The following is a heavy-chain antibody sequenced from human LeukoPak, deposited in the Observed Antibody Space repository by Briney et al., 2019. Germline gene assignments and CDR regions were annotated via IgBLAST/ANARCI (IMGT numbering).Heavy chain of an antibody. Sequence: SQTLSLTCAISGDSVSSNSATWDWIRQSPSRGLEWLGRTYYRSKWYNDYAVSVKSRITINPDTSKNQFSLHLDSVTPEDTAVYYCARVGRSGTDYEYWGQGTLVTVSS. J-gene: IGHJ4*02. CDR2: TYYRSKWYN. V-gene: IGHV6-1*01. CDR3: ARVGRSGTDYEY. D-gene: IGHD1-26*01. CDR1: GDSVSSNSAT.